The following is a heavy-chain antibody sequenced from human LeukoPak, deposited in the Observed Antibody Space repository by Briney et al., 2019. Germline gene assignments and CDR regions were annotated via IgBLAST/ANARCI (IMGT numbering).Heavy chain of an antibody. CDR2: INPRSGGT. D-gene: IGHD2-2*01. Sequence: ASVKVSCKASEYTFIGYYMHWVRQAPGQGLEWMGWINPRSGGTNYAEKFQGRVSMTRDTSINTAYMELRRLRFDDTAVYYCARGGNAAHFFDFWGQGSLVTVSS. J-gene: IGHJ4*02. V-gene: IGHV1-2*02. CDR1: EYTFIGYY. CDR3: ARGGNAAHFFDF.